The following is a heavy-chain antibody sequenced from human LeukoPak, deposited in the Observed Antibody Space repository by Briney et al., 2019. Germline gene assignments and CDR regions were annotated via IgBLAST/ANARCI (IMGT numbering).Heavy chain of an antibody. CDR2: INGDGGST. CDR3: ARERGNSWFAFDS. D-gene: IGHD3-10*01. CDR1: GFTFSSYW. V-gene: IGHV3-74*03. J-gene: IGHJ5*01. Sequence: GGSLRLSCAASGFTFSSYWMHWVRQAPGKGLVWVARINGDGGSTMHADSVKGRFTISRDNAKNTMHLQMNGLSADDTAIYYCARERGNSWFAFDSWGQGTLVTVSS.